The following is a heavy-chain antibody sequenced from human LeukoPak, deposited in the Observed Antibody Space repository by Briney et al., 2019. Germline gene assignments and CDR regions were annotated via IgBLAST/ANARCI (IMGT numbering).Heavy chain of an antibody. CDR3: VRRLDS. J-gene: IGHJ5*01. CDR1: GFTFSSDW. V-gene: IGHV3-74*01. D-gene: IGHD6-25*01. CDR2: INGDGSST. Sequence: QPGGSLRLSCAASGFTFSSDWMHWVRQAPGKGLVCVSYINGDGSSTNYADSVRGRFTISRDNAKKTLYLQMNSLRDEDTAVYYCVRRLDSWGLGTLVTVSS.